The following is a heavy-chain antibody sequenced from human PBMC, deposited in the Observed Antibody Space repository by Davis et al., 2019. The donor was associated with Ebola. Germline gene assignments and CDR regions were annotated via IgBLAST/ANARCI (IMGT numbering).Heavy chain of an antibody. CDR1: GFTFTNYA. Sequence: GESLKISCAASGFTFTNYAMSWVRQAPGKGLQWVSVIYAGDNTFYADSVKGRFTISRDNSKNTVFLQMSSLRAEDTAVYYCARDNYFSYWGQGTLVTVSS. J-gene: IGHJ4*02. CDR2: IYAGDNT. CDR3: ARDNYFSY. V-gene: IGHV3-23*01.